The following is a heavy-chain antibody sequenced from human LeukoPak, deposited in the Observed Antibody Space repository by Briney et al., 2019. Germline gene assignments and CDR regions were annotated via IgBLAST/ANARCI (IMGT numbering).Heavy chain of an antibody. CDR1: GYIFTNYW. V-gene: IGHV5-10-1*01. CDR3: ARDDYGDSQFDY. J-gene: IGHJ4*02. CDR2: IDPSDSYT. Sequence: GESLKISCKASGYIFTNYWIGWVRQTPGKGLEWMGRIDPSDSYTNYSPSFQGHVTISADKSISTAYLQWSSLKASDTAMYYCARDDYGDSQFDYWGQGTLVTVSS. D-gene: IGHD4-17*01.